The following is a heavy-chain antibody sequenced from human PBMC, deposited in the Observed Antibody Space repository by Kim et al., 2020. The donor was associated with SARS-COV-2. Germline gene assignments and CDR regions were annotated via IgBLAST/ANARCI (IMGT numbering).Heavy chain of an antibody. CDR2: FDPEVGET. Sequence: ASVKVSCKVSGYTLTELSMHWVRQAPGKGLEWMGGFDPEVGETIYAQKFQGRVTMTEDTSTDTAYMELNSLRSEDTAVYYCATAPALVRDGWFDPWGQGTLVTVSS. CDR3: ATAPALVRDGWFDP. CDR1: GYTLTELS. V-gene: IGHV1-24*01. J-gene: IGHJ5*02. D-gene: IGHD6-6*01.